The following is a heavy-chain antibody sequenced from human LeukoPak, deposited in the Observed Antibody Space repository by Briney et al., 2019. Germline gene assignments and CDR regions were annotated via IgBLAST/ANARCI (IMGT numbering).Heavy chain of an antibody. V-gene: IGHV4-59*08. CDR3: ARRMRVAAAGTNYYYGMDV. CDR2: IYYSGST. J-gene: IGHJ6*01. Sequence: SETLSLTCTVSGGSISSYYWRCIPQPPGKGLEWSGYIYYSGSTNYNPSLKSRVTISVDTSKTQFSLKLSSVTAADTAVYYCARRMRVAAAGTNYYYGMDVWGQGTTVTVSS. CDR1: GGSISSYY. D-gene: IGHD6-13*01.